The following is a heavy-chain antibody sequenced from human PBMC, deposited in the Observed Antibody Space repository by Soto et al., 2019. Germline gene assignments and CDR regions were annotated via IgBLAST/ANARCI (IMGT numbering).Heavy chain of an antibody. Sequence: SETLSLTCIVSGGSISSGDDYWAWIRQPPGKGLEWLGYIYYSGTTHFNPSLKSRLTLSIDTSKNQFSLKLSSVTAADTAVYFCARSPLVRDDALLLGAQGTVVKVSS. CDR1: GGSISSGDDY. D-gene: IGHD1-26*01. J-gene: IGHJ3*01. CDR2: IYYSGTT. CDR3: ARSPLVRDDALLL. V-gene: IGHV4-30-4*01.